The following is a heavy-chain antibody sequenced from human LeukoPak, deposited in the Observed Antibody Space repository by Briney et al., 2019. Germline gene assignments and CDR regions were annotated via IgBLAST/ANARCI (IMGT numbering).Heavy chain of an antibody. CDR3: ARETDDVSGSPFDY. Sequence: PGGSLRLSCAASGFTFTNYAMTWVRQAPGKGLEWVSSLSVSGGRPHYAASVKGRFTISRDNSKNTLYLQMNSLRAEDTAVYYCARETDDVSGSPFDYWGQGTLVSVSS. J-gene: IGHJ4*02. CDR2: LSVSGGRP. D-gene: IGHD3-22*01. CDR1: GFTFTNYA. V-gene: IGHV3-23*01.